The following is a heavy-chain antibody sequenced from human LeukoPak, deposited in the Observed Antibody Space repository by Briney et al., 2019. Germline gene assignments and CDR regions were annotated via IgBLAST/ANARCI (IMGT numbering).Heavy chain of an antibody. Sequence: GGSLRLSCAASGFTFSDYYMSWIRQAPGKGLEWVSAISGSGGSTYYAGSVKGRFTISRDNSKNTLYLQMNSLRAEDTAVYYCAKGPSYDILTGWIDYWGQGTLVTVSS. CDR3: AKGPSYDILTGWIDY. CDR1: GFTFSDYY. J-gene: IGHJ4*02. D-gene: IGHD3-9*01. CDR2: ISGSGGST. V-gene: IGHV3-23*01.